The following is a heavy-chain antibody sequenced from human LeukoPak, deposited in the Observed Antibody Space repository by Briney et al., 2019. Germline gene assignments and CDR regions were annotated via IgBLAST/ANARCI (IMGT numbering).Heavy chain of an antibody. D-gene: IGHD5-12*01. CDR3: ARDGDSGYDSYYYYYMDV. J-gene: IGHJ6*03. Sequence: GGSLRLSCAASGFTFSSYGMSWVRQAPGKGLEWVSAISGSGGSTYYADSVKGRFTISRDNAKNSMYLQMNSLRAEDTAVYYCARDGDSGYDSYYYYYMDVWGKGTTVTVSS. V-gene: IGHV3-23*01. CDR1: GFTFSSYG. CDR2: ISGSGGST.